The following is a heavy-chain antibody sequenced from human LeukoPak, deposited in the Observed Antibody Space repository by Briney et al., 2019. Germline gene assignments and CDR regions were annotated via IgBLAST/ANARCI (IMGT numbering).Heavy chain of an antibody. CDR3: ARDASDIVVVPAAVGPFDL. CDR2: ISGNGVST. V-gene: IGHV3-64*01. CDR1: GFTFSSYA. Sequence: PGVSLRLSCAASGFTFSSYAMCWVRRTPGKGLEYVSVISGNGVSTHYATSVKGRFTISRDNSKNTLYLQMGSLRAEDMAVYYCARDASDIVVVPAAVGPFDLWGQGTLVTVSS. D-gene: IGHD2-2*01. J-gene: IGHJ4*02.